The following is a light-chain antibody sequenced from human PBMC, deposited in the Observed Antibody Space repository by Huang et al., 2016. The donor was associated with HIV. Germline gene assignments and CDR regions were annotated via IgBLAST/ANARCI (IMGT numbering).Light chain of an antibody. CDR1: QDISNY. J-gene: IGKJ4*01. CDR2: EAS. CDR3: QHFDNLALT. V-gene: IGKV1-33*01. Sequence: DIQMTQSPSSLSASVGDRVTITCQASQDISNYLNWYQQKPGKAPKLLIYEASNLETWVPSRFSGSGSGTDFTVTISSLQPEDIATYYGQHFDNLALTFGGGTKVQIK.